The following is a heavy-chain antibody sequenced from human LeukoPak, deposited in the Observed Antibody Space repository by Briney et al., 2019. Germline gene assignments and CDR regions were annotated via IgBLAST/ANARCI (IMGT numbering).Heavy chain of an antibody. V-gene: IGHV4-31*03. CDR1: GGSISSGGYY. J-gene: IGHJ4*02. Sequence: SQTLSLTCTVSGGSISSGGYYWSWIRQHPGKGLEWIGCIYYSGSTYYNPSLKSRVTISVDTSKNQFSLKLSSVTAADTAVYYCARARLRWYSFDYWGQGTLVTVSS. CDR3: ARARLRWYSFDY. CDR2: IYYSGST. D-gene: IGHD4-23*01.